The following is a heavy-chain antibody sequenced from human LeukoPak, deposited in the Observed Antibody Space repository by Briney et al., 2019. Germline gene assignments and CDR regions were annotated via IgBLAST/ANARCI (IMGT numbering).Heavy chain of an antibody. CDR1: GYIFTDYA. D-gene: IGHD2-15*01. Sequence: ASVKVSCKASGYIFTDYAIHWLRQAPGQRPEWMGWMNAGNGSTKYSQEFQGRVTITRDTSASTAYMEMSSLRSDDMAVYYCARGRGTSGSNRDFFYYYYMDIWGKGATVIVSS. V-gene: IGHV1-3*03. J-gene: IGHJ6*03. CDR2: MNAGNGST. CDR3: ARGRGTSGSNRDFFYYYYMDI.